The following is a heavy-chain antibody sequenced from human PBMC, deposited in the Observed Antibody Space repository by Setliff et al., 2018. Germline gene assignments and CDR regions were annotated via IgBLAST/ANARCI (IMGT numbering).Heavy chain of an antibody. CDR1: GGTFSSYA. J-gene: IGHJ3*02. V-gene: IGHV1-69*05. CDR3: ARDLDYQYYYETSGRDAFDI. Sequence: GASVKVSCKASGGTFSSYAISWVRQAPGQGLEWMGGIIPIFGTANYAQKLQGRVTMTTDTSTSTAYMGLRSLRSDDTAVYYCARDLDYQYYYETSGRDAFDIWGLGTMVTVSS. D-gene: IGHD3-22*01. CDR2: IIPIFGTA.